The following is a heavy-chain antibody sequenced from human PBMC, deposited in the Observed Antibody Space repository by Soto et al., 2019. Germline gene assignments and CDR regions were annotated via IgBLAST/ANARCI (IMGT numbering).Heavy chain of an antibody. Sequence: PGGSLRLSCAASGFTFSSYAMHWVRQAPGKGLEWVAVISYDGSNKYYADTVKGRFTISRDNSKNTLYLQMNSLRAEDTDVYYFSRDYDVWSGYYTSYYGMDVWGQGTTVTVSS. V-gene: IGHV3-30-3*01. J-gene: IGHJ6*02. D-gene: IGHD3-3*01. CDR1: GFTFSSYA. CDR3: SRDYDVWSGYYTSYYGMDV. CDR2: ISYDGSNK.